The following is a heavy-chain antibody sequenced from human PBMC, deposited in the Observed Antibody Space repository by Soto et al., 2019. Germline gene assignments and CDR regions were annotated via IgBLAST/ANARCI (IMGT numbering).Heavy chain of an antibody. D-gene: IGHD2-15*01. CDR2: ITFDGSSQ. CDR1: GFSFNSYA. Sequence: QVQLVESGGRVVHPGTSLRLSCEVSGFSFNSYAMHWVRQAPGKGLEWLAAITFDGSSQFYAGSVRGRFTISRDNSRNTLFLDMTSLRPEDTAMYFCAKDRPGYCSDGLCYEHFHYGMDVWGQGTTVTV. CDR3: AKDRPGYCSDGLCYEHFHYGMDV. V-gene: IGHV3-30*04. J-gene: IGHJ6*02.